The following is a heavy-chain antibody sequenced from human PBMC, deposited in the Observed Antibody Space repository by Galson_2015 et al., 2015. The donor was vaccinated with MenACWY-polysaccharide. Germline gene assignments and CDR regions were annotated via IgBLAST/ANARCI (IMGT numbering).Heavy chain of an antibody. V-gene: IGHV3-33*08. CDR3: AREGSRIVFHAFDI. J-gene: IGHJ3*02. D-gene: IGHD2-2*01. CDR1: GFSFSANG. CDR2: IQYDGSNK. Sequence: SLRLSCAASGFSFSANGMSWVRQAPGRGLEWVAVIQYDGSNKVYADSVKGRFTISRDNSENTVFLEMNTLGVEDTAVYYCAREGSRIVFHAFDIWGQGTMVTVSS.